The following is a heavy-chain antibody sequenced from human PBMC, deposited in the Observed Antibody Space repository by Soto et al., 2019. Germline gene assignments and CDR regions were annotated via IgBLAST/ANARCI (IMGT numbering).Heavy chain of an antibody. Sequence: GGSLRLSCAASGFTFSNYAMSWVRQAPGKGLEWVSAISGSGGSTYYADSVKGRFTISRDNSKNTLYLQMNSLRAEDTAVYYCAKAALTIFGVVTPYYYGMDVWGQGTTVTVSS. V-gene: IGHV3-23*01. CDR3: AKAALTIFGVVTPYYYGMDV. CDR2: ISGSGGST. J-gene: IGHJ6*02. CDR1: GFTFSNYA. D-gene: IGHD3-3*01.